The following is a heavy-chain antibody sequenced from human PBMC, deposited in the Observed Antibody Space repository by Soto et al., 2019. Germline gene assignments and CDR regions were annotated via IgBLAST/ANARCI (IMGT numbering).Heavy chain of an antibody. Sequence: ASVKVSCKASGFTFTSSAVQWVRQARGQRLEWIGWIVVGSGNANYAQKFQERVTITRDMSTSTAYVELSSLRSEDTAVYYCAAFYDSSGYYPFFWGQGTLVTVSS. V-gene: IGHV1-58*01. CDR2: IVVGSGNA. CDR3: AAFYDSSGYYPFF. CDR1: GFTFTSSA. J-gene: IGHJ4*02. D-gene: IGHD3-22*01.